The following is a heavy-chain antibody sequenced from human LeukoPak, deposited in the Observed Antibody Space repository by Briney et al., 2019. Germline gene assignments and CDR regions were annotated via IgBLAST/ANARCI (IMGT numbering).Heavy chain of an antibody. CDR3: AKSTMFNWNDGTSFDY. CDR2: IYSDDMT. J-gene: IGHJ4*02. Sequence: GGSLRLSCAASGFTVSSIYMNWVRQAPGKGLEWVSVIYSDDMTNYADSVKGRFTISRHNSKNTLYLQMNSLRAEDTAVYYCAKSTMFNWNDGTSFDYWGQGTLVTVSS. D-gene: IGHD1-20*01. V-gene: IGHV3-53*01. CDR1: GFTVSSIY.